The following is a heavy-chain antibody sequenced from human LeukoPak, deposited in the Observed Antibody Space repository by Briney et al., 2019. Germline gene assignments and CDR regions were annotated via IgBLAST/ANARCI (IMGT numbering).Heavy chain of an antibody. V-gene: IGHV3-9*01. CDR2: ISWNSGSI. CDR3: AKGSSGWYGDWFDP. J-gene: IGHJ5*02. Sequence: PGGSLRLSCAASGFTFYDYAMHWVRQAPGKGLEWVSGISWNSGSIGYADSVKGRFTISRDNAKNSLYLQMNSLRAEDTALYYCAKGSSGWYGDWFDPWGQGTLVTVSS. CDR1: GFTFYDYA. D-gene: IGHD6-19*01.